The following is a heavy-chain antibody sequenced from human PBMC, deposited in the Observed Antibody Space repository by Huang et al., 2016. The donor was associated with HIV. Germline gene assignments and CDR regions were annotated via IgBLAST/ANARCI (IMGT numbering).Heavy chain of an antibody. V-gene: IGHV3-21*01. CDR2: ISSSSSSM. CDR3: ASEIAAASIDY. D-gene: IGHD6-13*01. CDR1: GFTFGSYS. J-gene: IGHJ4*02. Sequence: EVQLVESGGGLVKPGGSLRLSCASSGFTFGSYSLNWVRQAPGRGLEWVSSISSSSSSMYDADSVKGRFTNSRDNAKNSLYLQMNSLRAEDTAVYYCASEIAAASIDYWGQGTLVTVSS.